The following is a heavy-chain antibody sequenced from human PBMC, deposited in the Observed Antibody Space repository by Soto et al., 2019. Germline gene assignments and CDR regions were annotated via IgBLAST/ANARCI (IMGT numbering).Heavy chain of an antibody. Sequence: GGSLRLSCAASGFTFSSYAMHWVRQAPGKGLEWVAVISYDGSNKYYADSVKGRFTISRDNSKNTLYLQMNSLRAEDTAVYYCARDYDSSGYLPLWGQGTLVTVSS. D-gene: IGHD3-22*01. CDR1: GFTFSSYA. V-gene: IGHV3-30-3*01. CDR2: ISYDGSNK. CDR3: ARDYDSSGYLPL. J-gene: IGHJ4*02.